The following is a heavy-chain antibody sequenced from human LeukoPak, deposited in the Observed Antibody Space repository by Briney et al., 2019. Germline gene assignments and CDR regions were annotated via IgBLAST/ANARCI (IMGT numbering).Heavy chain of an antibody. J-gene: IGHJ4*02. Sequence: SETLSLTCTVSGGSISSSSYYWGWIRQPPGKGLEWIGSIYYSGSTYYNPSLKSRVTISVDTSKNQFSLKLSSVTAADTAVYYCARSKQRVPFDYWGQGTLVTVSS. CDR3: ARSKQRVPFDY. CDR1: GGSISSSSYY. V-gene: IGHV4-39*07. D-gene: IGHD6-13*01. CDR2: IYYSGST.